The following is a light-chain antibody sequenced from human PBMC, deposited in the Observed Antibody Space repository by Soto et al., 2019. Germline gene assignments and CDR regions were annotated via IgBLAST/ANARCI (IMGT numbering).Light chain of an antibody. CDR1: SGSVSASYY. J-gene: IGLJ3*02. CDR2: STS. V-gene: IGLV8-61*01. CDR3: VLDMGSGIWV. Sequence: QTVVTQEPSFSVSPGGTVTLTCGLSSGSVSASYYPSWYQQTPGQAPRTLIYSTSSRSSGVPDRFSGTILGSKAALTITGAQADDESHYYCVLDMGSGIWVFGGGTKLTVL.